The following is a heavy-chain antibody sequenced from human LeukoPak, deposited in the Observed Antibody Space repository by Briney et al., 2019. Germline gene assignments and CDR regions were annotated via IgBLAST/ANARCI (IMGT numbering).Heavy chain of an antibody. D-gene: IGHD3-10*01. V-gene: IGHV1-69*06. CDR3: ARDSVRGVITYFDY. Sequence: SVKVSCKASGCTFSSYAISWVRQAPGQGLEWMGGIIPIFGTANYAQKFQGRVTITADKSTSTAYMELSSLRSEDTAVYYCARDSVRGVITYFDYWGQGTLVTVSS. J-gene: IGHJ4*02. CDR1: GCTFSSYA. CDR2: IIPIFGTA.